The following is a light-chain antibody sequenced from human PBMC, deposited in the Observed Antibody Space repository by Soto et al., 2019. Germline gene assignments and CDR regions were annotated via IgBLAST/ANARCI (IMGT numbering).Light chain of an antibody. V-gene: IGKV3-20*01. J-gene: IGKJ2*01. CDR1: QGLRRSY. CDR2: CAY. CDR3: QQPGTSPYT. Sequence: PGVSFTLACSVSQGLRRSYLAWYQRKPGQAPRLLMFCAYRRAIGIPDRFTGSGSGTDFILTISRLEPEDVAVYYCQQPGTSPYTFGQG.